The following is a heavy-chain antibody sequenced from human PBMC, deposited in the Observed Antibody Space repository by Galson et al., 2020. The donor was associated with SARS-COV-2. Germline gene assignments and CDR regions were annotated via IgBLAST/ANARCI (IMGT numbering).Heavy chain of an antibody. V-gene: IGHV3-7*01. CDR3: TREGWQGGY. J-gene: IGHJ4*02. D-gene: IGHD6-19*01. CDR2: IRVDGSET. Sequence: ESLKISCAVSGFTFNDYWMIWVRQAPGKGLEWVANIRVDGSETHYVDFVKGRFSISRDNAVDTFYLEMNSLRVEDTAVYYCTREGWQGGYWGQGTRVTVCS. CDR1: GFTFNDYW.